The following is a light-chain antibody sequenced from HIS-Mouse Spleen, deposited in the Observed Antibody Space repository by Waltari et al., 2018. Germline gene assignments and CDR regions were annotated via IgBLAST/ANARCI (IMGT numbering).Light chain of an antibody. CDR2: DAS. CDR1: RSVSRY. J-gene: IGKJ4*01. V-gene: IGKV3-11*01. CDR3: QQRSNWPLT. Sequence: EIVLTQSPATLSLSPGERATLSCRASRSVSRYLAWYQQKPGQAPRLLIYDASNRATGIPARFSGSGSGTDFTLTISSLEPEDFAVYYCQQRSNWPLTFGGGTKVEIK.